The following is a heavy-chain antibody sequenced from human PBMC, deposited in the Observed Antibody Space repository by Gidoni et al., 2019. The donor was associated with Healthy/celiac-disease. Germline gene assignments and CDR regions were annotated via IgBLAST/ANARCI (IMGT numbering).Heavy chain of an antibody. V-gene: IGHV1-24*01. D-gene: IGHD3-10*01. J-gene: IGHJ4*02. CDR3: ATRGVRGVIISPPES. Sequence: QVQLVQSGAEMKNPGASVKVSCKVSGYTLPELSMHWVRQAPGNGLEWMAGFDPEDGETIYAQKFQGRVTMTEDTSTDTAYMELSSLRSEDTAVYYCATRGVRGVIISPPESWGQGTLVTVSS. CDR1: GYTLPELS. CDR2: FDPEDGET.